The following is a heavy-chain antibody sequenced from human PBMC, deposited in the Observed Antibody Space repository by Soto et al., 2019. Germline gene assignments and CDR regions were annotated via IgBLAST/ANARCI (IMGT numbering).Heavy chain of an antibody. J-gene: IGHJ6*02. CDR3: ARRWELHLPYGMDV. CDR2: ISAYNGNT. Sequence: ASVKISCTASGYTITSNGISWVRQAPGQGLEWMGWISAYNGNTNYAQKLQGRVTMTTDTSTSTAYMELRSLRSDDTAVYYCARRWELHLPYGMDVWGQGTTVTVSS. V-gene: IGHV1-18*01. D-gene: IGHD1-26*01. CDR1: GYTITSNG.